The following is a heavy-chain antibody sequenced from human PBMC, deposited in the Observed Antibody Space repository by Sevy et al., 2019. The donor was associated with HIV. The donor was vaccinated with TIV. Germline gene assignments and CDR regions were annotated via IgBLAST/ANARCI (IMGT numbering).Heavy chain of an antibody. CDR3: PRGNHCSGGSCQLRPFDY. CDR2: IIPIFGTA. CDR1: GGTFSSYA. V-gene: IGHV1-69*13. D-gene: IGHD2-15*01. J-gene: IGHJ4*02. Sequence: ASVKVSCKASGGTFSSYAISWVRQAPGQGLEWMGGIIPIFGTANYAQKFQGRVTITADESTSTAYMELSSLRSEDTAVYYCPRGNHCSGGSCQLRPFDYWGQGTLVTVSS.